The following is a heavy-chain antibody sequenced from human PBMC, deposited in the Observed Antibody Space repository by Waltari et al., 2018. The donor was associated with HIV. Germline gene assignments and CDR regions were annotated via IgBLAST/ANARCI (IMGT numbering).Heavy chain of an antibody. D-gene: IGHD3-3*01. J-gene: IGHJ5*02. CDR3: ARLPDTPGVTWGRWFDR. Sequence: QLQLQESGPGLVKPSETLSLTCTVSAGSITSSSHYSAWIRQPPGKDLEWIWSLYYTGTTHYNPSLKSRVTISVDTSKNRFSLKLNSVTAADTAVYYCARLPDTPGVTWGRWFDRWGQGTLVTVSS. CDR2: LYYTGTT. V-gene: IGHV4-39*01. CDR1: AGSITSSSHY.